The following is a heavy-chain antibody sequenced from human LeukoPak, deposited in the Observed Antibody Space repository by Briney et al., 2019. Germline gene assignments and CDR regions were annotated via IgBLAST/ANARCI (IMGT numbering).Heavy chain of an antibody. V-gene: IGHV4-4*07. D-gene: IGHD2-15*01. J-gene: IGHJ4*02. CDR2: IYTSGGT. CDR3: ARGGYCSGGSCYSDSDY. Sequence: SETLSLTCTVSGGSISSYYWSWIRQPAGKGLEWIGRIYTSGGTNYNPPLKSRVTMSVDTSKNQFSLKLSSVTAADTAVYYCARGGYCSGGSCYSDSDYWGQGTLVTVSS. CDR1: GGSISSYY.